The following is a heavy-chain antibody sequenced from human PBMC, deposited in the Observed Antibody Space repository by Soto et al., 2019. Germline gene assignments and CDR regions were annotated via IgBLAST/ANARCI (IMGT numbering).Heavy chain of an antibody. V-gene: IGHV6-1*01. CDR1: GDSVSSNSAA. D-gene: IGHD6-13*01. CDR3: ARGGLGIAAAGTLYYYYYGMDV. CDR2: TYYRSKWYN. J-gene: IGHJ6*02. Sequence: SQTLSLTCAISGDSVSSNSAAWNWIRQSPLRGLEWLGRTYYRSKWYNDYAVSVKSRITINPDTSKNQFSLQLNSVTPEDTAVYYCARGGLGIAAAGTLYYYYYGMDVWGQGTTVTVSS.